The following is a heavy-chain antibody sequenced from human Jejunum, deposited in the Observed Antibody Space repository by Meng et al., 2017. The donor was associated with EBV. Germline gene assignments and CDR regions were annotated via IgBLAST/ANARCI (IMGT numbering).Heavy chain of an antibody. CDR1: DGHISSSSFH. CDR2: VYNSGNS. J-gene: IGHJ6*02. V-gene: IGHV4-61*01. CDR3: ARGNVAGYYNYGMDV. Sequence: VDHQESGAEPVKPSVTLSLPCPVADGHISSSSFHWSWIRQPPGKGLEWLGFVYNSGNSKNNPSFQTRVSISVDTSKNEFSLRLSSVTAEDTAVYYCARGNVAGYYNYGMDVWGQGRTVTVSS. D-gene: IGHD2-15*01.